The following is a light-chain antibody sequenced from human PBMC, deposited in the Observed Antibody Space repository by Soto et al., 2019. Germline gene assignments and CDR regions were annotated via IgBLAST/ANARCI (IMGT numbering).Light chain of an antibody. CDR3: QQYGSSPIFT. CDR2: GAS. J-gene: IGKJ3*01. V-gene: IGKV3-20*01. Sequence: ELVLTQSPGTLSLSPGERATLSCRASQSVSSSYLAWYQQKPGQAPRLLIYGASGSATGIPDRFSGSGSGTDFTLTISRLEPEDFAVYYCQQYGSSPIFTFGPGTKVDIK. CDR1: QSVSSSY.